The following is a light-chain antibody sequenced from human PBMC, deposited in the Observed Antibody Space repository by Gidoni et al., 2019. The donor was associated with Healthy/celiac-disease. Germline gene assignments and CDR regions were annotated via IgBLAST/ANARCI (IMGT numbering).Light chain of an antibody. V-gene: IGKV3-20*01. Sequence: EIVLTQSPGTLSLSPVERATLSCRASHSVSSSYLAWYQQKPGQAPRLLIYGASSRATGIPDRFSGSGSGTDFTLTISRLEPEDFAVYYCQQYGSSRALTFXGXTKVEIK. CDR2: GAS. J-gene: IGKJ4*01. CDR3: QQYGSSRALT. CDR1: HSVSSSY.